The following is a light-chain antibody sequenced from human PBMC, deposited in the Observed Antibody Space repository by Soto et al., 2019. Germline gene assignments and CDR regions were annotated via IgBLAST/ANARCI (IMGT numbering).Light chain of an antibody. Sequence: DFQMTQSPSSLSASVGDRVTITCRASQNIRSRLTWFQQKPGKAPKLLTYDAFSLERGVPQRFSGSGSGAEFTLTISSLQTDDFATYYCQQYNTFSGTFGQGTKVDIK. CDR3: QQYNTFSGT. J-gene: IGKJ1*01. CDR1: QNIRSR. V-gene: IGKV1-5*01. CDR2: DAF.